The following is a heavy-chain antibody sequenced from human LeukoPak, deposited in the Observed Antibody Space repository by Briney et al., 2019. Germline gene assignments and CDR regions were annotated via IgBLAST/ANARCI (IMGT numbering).Heavy chain of an antibody. CDR2: INPNSGGT. V-gene: IGHV1-2*02. J-gene: IGHJ4*02. CDR3: ARDFRRIVATTNYYFDY. Sequence: ASVKVSCKASGYTFTGYYMHWVRQAPGQGLEWMGWINPNSGGTNYAQKFQGRVTMTRDMSISTAYMELSRLRSDDTAVYYCARDFRRIVATTNYYFDYWGQGTLVTVSS. D-gene: IGHD5-12*01. CDR1: GYTFTGYY.